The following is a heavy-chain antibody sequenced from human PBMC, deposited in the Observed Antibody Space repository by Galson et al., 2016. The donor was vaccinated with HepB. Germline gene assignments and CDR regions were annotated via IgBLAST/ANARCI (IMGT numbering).Heavy chain of an antibody. J-gene: IGHJ4*02. D-gene: IGHD6-13*01. CDR3: TTLSPAAASDY. V-gene: IGHV3-7*03. CDR2: INQDGTEK. CDR1: GLTFSNFW. Sequence: SLRLSCAASGLTFSNFWMTWVRQAPGKGLEWVANINQDGTEKHYLDSVRGRFTISRDNAKSSLFLQMNSLKIEDTAVYFCTTLSPAAASDYWGQGTLIIVSS.